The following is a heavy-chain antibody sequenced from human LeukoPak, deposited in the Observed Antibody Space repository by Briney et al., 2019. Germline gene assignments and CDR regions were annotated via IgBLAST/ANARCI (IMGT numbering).Heavy chain of an antibody. CDR1: GYTFTGYY. J-gene: IGHJ4*02. CDR2: INPNSGGT. Sequence: ASVKVSCKAPGYTFTGYYMHWVRQAPGQGLEWMGRINPNSGGTNYAQKFQGRVTMTRDTSISTAYMELSRLRSDDTAVYYCARDDRTIAAAGTPDYWGQGTLVTVSS. V-gene: IGHV1-2*06. D-gene: IGHD6-13*01. CDR3: ARDDRTIAAAGTPDY.